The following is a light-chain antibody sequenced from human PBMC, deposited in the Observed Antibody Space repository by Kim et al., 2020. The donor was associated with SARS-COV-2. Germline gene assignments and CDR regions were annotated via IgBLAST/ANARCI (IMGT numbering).Light chain of an antibody. CDR1: QSLLHSDGKIS. CDR2: EVS. Sequence: QPASISCNVSQSLLHSDGKISLYWYLHKPGQPQQLLIYEVSKRFSGVPERFSGSGSGTDFTLKISRVEAEDVGLYYCMQGLQRLYSFGQGTKLEI. V-gene: IGKV2D-29*01. J-gene: IGKJ2*03. CDR3: MQGLQRLYS.